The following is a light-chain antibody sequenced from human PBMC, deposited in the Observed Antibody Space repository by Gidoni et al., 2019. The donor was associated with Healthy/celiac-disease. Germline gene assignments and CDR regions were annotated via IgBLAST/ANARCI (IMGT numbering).Light chain of an antibody. V-gene: IGKV2-28*01. CDR1: QSLLHSNGYNY. Sequence: DVVMTQSPLSLPVTPGDQASISCRSSQSLLHSNGYNYLDWYLQKPGQSPQLLIYLGSNRASGVPDRFSGSGSGTDFTLKISRVEAEDVGVYYCMQALQTPLTFGGGTKVEIK. CDR2: LGS. CDR3: MQALQTPLT. J-gene: IGKJ4*01.